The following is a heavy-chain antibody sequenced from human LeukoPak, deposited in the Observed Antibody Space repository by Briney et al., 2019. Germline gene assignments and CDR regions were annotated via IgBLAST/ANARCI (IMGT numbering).Heavy chain of an antibody. D-gene: IGHD6-19*01. V-gene: IGHV3-64*01. CDR3: ARGRSSGWYRAFDI. Sequence: HPGGSLRLSCADSGCTFSSYAMHWVRQAPGKGLEYVSAISSNGGSTYYANSVKGRFTISRDNSKNTLYLQMGSLRAEDMAVYYCARGRSSGWYRAFDIWGQGTMVTVS. J-gene: IGHJ3*02. CDR1: GCTFSSYA. CDR2: ISSNGGST.